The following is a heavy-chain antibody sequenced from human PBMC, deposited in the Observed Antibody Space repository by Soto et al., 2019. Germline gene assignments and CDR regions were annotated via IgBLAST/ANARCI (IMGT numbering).Heavy chain of an antibody. J-gene: IGHJ4*02. V-gene: IGHV1-46*01. Sequence: ASVKVSCKASGYNLIMYYIHWVRQAPGQGLEWVGINNPSGGSTTYAQKFQGRVTMTRDTSTSTVYMDLSSLSSEDTAVYYCARSPYSSGSYYAIDYWGQGTQVTVSS. CDR3: ARSPYSSGSYYAIDY. CDR2: NNPSGGST. CDR1: GYNLIMYY. D-gene: IGHD3-22*01.